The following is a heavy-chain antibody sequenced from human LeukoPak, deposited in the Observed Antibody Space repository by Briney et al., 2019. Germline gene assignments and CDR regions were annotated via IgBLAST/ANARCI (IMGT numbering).Heavy chain of an antibody. J-gene: IGHJ6*03. V-gene: IGHV1-69*13. CDR3: ARGGGTSVGEGYYYYYMDV. CDR2: IIPIFGTA. CDR1: GYTFTSYG. Sequence: GASVKVSCKASGYTFTSYGISWVRQAPGQGLEWMGGIIPIFGTANYAQKFQGRVTITADESTSTAYMELSSLRSEDTAVYYCARGGGTSVGEGYYYYYMDVWGKGTTVTVSS. D-gene: IGHD3-16*01.